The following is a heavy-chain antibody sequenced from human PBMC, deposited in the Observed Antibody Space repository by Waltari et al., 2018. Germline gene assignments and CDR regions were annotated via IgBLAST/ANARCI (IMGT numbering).Heavy chain of an antibody. CDR3: ARDRGVVVPAAMAYYYYYGMDV. Sequence: QVQLQESGPGLVKPSDTLSLTCTVSGGSISSYYWSWIGYIYYSGSTNYNPSLKSRVTISVDTSKNQFSLKLSSVTAADTAVYYCARDRGVVVPAAMAYYYYYGMDVWGQGTTVTVSS. D-gene: IGHD2-2*01. J-gene: IGHJ6*02. V-gene: IGHV4-59*01. CDR1: GGSISSYY. CDR2: IYYSGST.